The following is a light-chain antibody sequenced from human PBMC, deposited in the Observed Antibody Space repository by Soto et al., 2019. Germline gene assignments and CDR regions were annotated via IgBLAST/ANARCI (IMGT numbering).Light chain of an antibody. Sequence: DIQMTQSPSSLSASVGDRVTITCRASQGISSYLNWYQQKPGKAPKLLIYAASSLQSGVPSRFSGSGSGTEFTLTISNLQPDDFATHYCQQYDNYPLTFGGGTKVDIK. CDR1: QGISSY. CDR2: AAS. CDR3: QQYDNYPLT. V-gene: IGKV1-39*01. J-gene: IGKJ4*01.